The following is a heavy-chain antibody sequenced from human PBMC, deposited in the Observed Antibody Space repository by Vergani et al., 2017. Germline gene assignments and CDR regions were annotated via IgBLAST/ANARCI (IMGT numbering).Heavy chain of an antibody. J-gene: IGHJ4*02. CDR2: IYYTGST. D-gene: IGHD6-19*01. CDR1: GGSISSYY. Sequence: QVQLQESGPGLVKPSETLSLTCTVSGGSISSYYWTWIRQPPGKGLEWIGNIYYTGSTNYNPDLQSRVTMSVDTSNNQFSLRLSSVTAADTAVYYCARGWVSGWYGELVYWGQGTLVTVSS. V-gene: IGHV4-59*01. CDR3: ARGWVSGWYGELVY.